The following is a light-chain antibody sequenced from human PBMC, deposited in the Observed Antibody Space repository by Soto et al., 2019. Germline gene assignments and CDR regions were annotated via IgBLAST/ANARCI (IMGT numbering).Light chain of an antibody. CDR3: QQNFNFTRT. J-gene: IGKJ1*01. CDR2: AAT. CDR1: QDISNY. V-gene: IGKV1-39*01. Sequence: DIQITQSPSSRSASVGDRVTITCQASQDISNYLNWYQHKPGTAPKVLIYAATYLHNGVPSRFSGTGSGADFTLTISSLQPEDFATDYCQQNFNFTRTFGQGTKVDIK.